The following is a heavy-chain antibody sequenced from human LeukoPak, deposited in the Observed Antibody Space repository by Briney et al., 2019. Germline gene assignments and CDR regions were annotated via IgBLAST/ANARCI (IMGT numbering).Heavy chain of an antibody. CDR2: IKEDGSEK. CDR1: GFFFSSNW. V-gene: IGHV3-7*01. CDR3: ARSPPRSGSYYRGLFDP. D-gene: IGHD3-10*01. J-gene: IGHJ5*02. Sequence: QSGGPLRLSCEPPGFFFSSNWMSWVGKAPGKGLEWLASIKEDGSEKYYVGSVKGRFTISRDNAKNSLFLQMNSLRADDTAVYYCARSPPRSGSYYRGLFDPWGQGTLVTVSS.